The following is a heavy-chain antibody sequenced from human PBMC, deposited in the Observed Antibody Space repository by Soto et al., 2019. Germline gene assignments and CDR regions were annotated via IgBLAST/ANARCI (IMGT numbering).Heavy chain of an antibody. Sequence: VKVSCKASGYTFTGHYIHWVRQGPGQGPEWMGWINPISGDTEYAQKFQGRVTMTRDTSISTAYMDLRSLIFDDTAVYYCARVRRSPYYALDVRGQGTKVTVSS. CDR1: GYTFTGHY. V-gene: IGHV1-2*02. CDR2: INPISGDT. D-gene: IGHD3-16*01. J-gene: IGHJ6*02. CDR3: ARVRRSPYYALDV.